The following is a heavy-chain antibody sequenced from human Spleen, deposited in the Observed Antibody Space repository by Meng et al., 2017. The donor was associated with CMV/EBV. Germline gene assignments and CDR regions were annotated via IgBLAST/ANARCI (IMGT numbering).Heavy chain of an antibody. D-gene: IGHD2-15*01. V-gene: IGHV3-30*04. CDR3: ARDWVDIVVVVAATPFYYGMDV. CDR1: GFTFSSFA. J-gene: IGHJ6*02. Sequence: GGSLRLSCATPGFTFSSFAMHGVRQAQGKGLEWVAVISYDGSNKYYADSLKGRFTISRDNSKNTLYLQMNSLRAEDTAVYYCARDWVDIVVVVAATPFYYGMDVWGQGTTVTVSS. CDR2: ISYDGSNK.